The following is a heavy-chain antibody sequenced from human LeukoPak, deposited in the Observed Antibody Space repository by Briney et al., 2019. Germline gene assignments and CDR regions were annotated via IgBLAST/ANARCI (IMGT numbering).Heavy chain of an antibody. CDR1: GFTFSGYW. D-gene: IGHD3-22*01. Sequence: GGSLRLTCAASGFTFSGYWMTWVRQAPGKGLEWVANIKQDGSEKDYVDSVKGRFTISRDNAKNSLYLQMDSLRVEDTAVHYCARKGGYSSGYYYWGQGTLVTVSS. CDR3: ARKGGYSSGYYY. J-gene: IGHJ4*02. V-gene: IGHV3-7*01. CDR2: IKQDGSEK.